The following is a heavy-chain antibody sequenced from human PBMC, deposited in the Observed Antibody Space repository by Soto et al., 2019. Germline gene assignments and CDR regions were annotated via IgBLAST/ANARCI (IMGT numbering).Heavy chain of an antibody. J-gene: IGHJ4*02. CDR2: IYYSGST. CDR3: ARLTSGPVYFDY. CDR1: GGSISSGGYY. V-gene: IGHV4-31*03. Sequence: QVQLQESGPGLVKPSQTLSLTCTVSGGSISSGGYYWSWIRQHPGKGLEWIGYIYYSGSTYYNPSLKSRVTISVDTAKNQFSLKLSSVTAADTAVYYCARLTSGPVYFDYWGQGTLVTVSS. D-gene: IGHD3-10*01.